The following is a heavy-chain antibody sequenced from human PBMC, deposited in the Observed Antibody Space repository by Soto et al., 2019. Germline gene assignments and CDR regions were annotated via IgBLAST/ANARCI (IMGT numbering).Heavy chain of an antibody. Sequence: ESGGGVVQPGRSLRLSCAASGFTFSSYAMHWVRQAPGKGLEWVAVISYDGSNKYYADSAKGRFTISRDNSKNTLYLQMNSLRAEDTAVYYCARAGSGYDPYSFDYWGQGTLVTVSS. D-gene: IGHD5-12*01. CDR1: GFTFSSYA. J-gene: IGHJ4*02. V-gene: IGHV3-30-3*01. CDR2: ISYDGSNK. CDR3: ARAGSGYDPYSFDY.